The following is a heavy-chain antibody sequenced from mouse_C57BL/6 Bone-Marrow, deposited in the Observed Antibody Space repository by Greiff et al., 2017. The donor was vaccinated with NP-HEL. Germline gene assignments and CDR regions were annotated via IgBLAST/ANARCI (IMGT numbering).Heavy chain of an antibody. CDR3: ARDQYYGSSSFAY. CDR2: ISDGGSYT. V-gene: IGHV5-4*01. Sequence: EVQRVESGGGLVKPGGSLKLSCAASGFTFSSYAMSWVRQTPEKRLEWVATISDGGSYTYYPDNVKGRFTISRDNAKNNLYLQMSHLKSEDTAMYYCARDQYYGSSSFAYWGQGTLVTVSA. J-gene: IGHJ3*01. D-gene: IGHD1-1*01. CDR1: GFTFSSYA.